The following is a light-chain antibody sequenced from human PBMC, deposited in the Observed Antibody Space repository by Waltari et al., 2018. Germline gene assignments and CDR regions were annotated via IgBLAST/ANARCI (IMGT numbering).Light chain of an antibody. CDR3: LQRSNWPPT. Sequence: EVVLTQSPATLSLSPGDRATLSCRASQSVGRSLSWYQQKPGQPPMLRIYDASTRATGIPARISGSGSGTDFTLTIGSLESEDFAVYFCLQRSNWPPTFGGGTTVEIK. J-gene: IGKJ4*01. V-gene: IGKV3-11*01. CDR2: DAS. CDR1: QSVGRS.